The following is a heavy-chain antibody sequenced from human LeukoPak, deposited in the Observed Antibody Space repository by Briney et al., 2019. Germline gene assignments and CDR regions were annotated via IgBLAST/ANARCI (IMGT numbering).Heavy chain of an antibody. J-gene: IGHJ4*02. D-gene: IGHD1-1*01. V-gene: IGHV3-30*02. CDR1: GFIFSIYG. CDR3: AKDYRYLSDY. Sequence: PGGSLRLSCAASGFIFSIYGMHWVRQAPGKGLEWVAYIWHDGSNKYYADSVKGRFTISRDTSKNTLYLQMNSLRAEDTAVYYCAKDYRYLSDYWGQGTLVTVSS. CDR2: IWHDGSNK.